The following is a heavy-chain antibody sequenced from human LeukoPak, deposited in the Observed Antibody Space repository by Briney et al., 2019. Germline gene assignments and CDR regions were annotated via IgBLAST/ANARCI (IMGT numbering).Heavy chain of an antibody. Sequence: GGSLRLSCAASGFTFRSLWMTWVRQVPGKGLEWVANIQQDGGETYYVDSVTGRFTISRDNAKNSLYLQMSSLKVEDTAVYYCARGVRWFDPWGQGTLVTVSS. CDR3: ARGVRWFDP. J-gene: IGHJ5*02. D-gene: IGHD3-10*01. V-gene: IGHV3-7*01. CDR1: GFTFRSLW. CDR2: IQQDGGET.